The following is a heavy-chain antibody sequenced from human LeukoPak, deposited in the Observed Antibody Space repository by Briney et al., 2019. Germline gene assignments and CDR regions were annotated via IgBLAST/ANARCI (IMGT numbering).Heavy chain of an antibody. CDR3: ARDLAAAGPYDGFDI. J-gene: IGHJ3*02. V-gene: IGHV3-53*01. D-gene: IGHD6-13*01. CDR1: GFTVSSNY. Sequence: PGGSLRLSCAASGFTVSSNYMSWVRQAPGKGLEWVSVIYSGGSTYYADSVKGRFTISRDNSKNTVYLQMNSLRAEDTAVYYCARDLAAAGPYDGFDIWGQGTMVTVSS. CDR2: IYSGGST.